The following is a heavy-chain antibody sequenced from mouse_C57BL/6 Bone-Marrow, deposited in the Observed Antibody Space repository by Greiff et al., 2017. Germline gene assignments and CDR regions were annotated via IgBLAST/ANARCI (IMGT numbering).Heavy chain of an antibody. D-gene: IGHD1-1*01. CDR2: ISSGGSYT. CDR3: ARQDGGGY. CDR1: GFTFSSYG. J-gene: IGHJ2*01. Sequence: EVNLVESGGDLVKPGGSLKLSCAASGFTFSSYGMSWVRQTPDKRLEWVATISSGGSYTYYPDSVKGRFTISRDNAKNTLYLQMSSLKSEDTAMYYCARQDGGGYWGQGTTLTVSS. V-gene: IGHV5-6*01.